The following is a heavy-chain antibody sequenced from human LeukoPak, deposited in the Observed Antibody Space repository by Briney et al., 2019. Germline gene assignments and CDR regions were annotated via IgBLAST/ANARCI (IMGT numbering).Heavy chain of an antibody. D-gene: IGHD5-12*01. Sequence: PSETLSLTCTVSGGSISSSSYYWGWIRQPPGKGLEWIGNIYYSGSTYYNPSLKSRVTISVDTSKNQFSLKLSSVTAADTAVYYCAARGYSGYDPYYGMDVWGQGTTVTVSS. V-gene: IGHV4-39*01. CDR1: GGSISSSSYY. CDR3: AARGYSGYDPYYGMDV. J-gene: IGHJ6*02. CDR2: IYYSGST.